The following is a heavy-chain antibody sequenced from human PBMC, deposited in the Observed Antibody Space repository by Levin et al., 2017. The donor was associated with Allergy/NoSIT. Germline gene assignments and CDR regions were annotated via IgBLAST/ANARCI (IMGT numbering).Heavy chain of an antibody. V-gene: IGHV3-9*01. Sequence: GGSLRLSCAASGFTFDDYAMHWVRQAPGKGLEWVSGISWNSGSIGYADSVKGRFTISRDNAKNSLYLQMNSLRAEDTALYYCAKSDSIFGVVSHFDYWGQGTLVTVSS. CDR3: AKSDSIFGVVSHFDY. CDR1: GFTFDDYA. D-gene: IGHD3-3*01. CDR2: ISWNSGSI. J-gene: IGHJ4*02.